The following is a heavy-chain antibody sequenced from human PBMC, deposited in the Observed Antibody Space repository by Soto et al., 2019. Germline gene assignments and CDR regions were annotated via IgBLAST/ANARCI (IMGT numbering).Heavy chain of an antibody. CDR2: IFYTGNT. CDR1: GDSISSNNYY. V-gene: IGHV4-39*07. Sequence: SETLSLTCAISGDSISSNNYYWGWIRQPPGKGLEWIGYIFYTGNTFYSPSLQSRVTISVDTSKTQFSLKLSSVTAADTGIYYCARARITMVREVIKYNMDVWGQGTTVTVSS. J-gene: IGHJ6*02. D-gene: IGHD3-10*01. CDR3: ARARITMVREVIKYNMDV.